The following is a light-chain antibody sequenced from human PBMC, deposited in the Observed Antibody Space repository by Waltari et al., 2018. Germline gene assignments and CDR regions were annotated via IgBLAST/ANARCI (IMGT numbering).Light chain of an antibody. J-gene: IGKJ1*01. CDR1: QTIGLS. V-gene: IGKV3-15*01. Sequence: TVVTQSPATLSVSPGERASLSCRTSQTIGLSLAWDQQKPGQAPRLLIYHASTRATGIPARFSGSGSESEFTLTISSLQFEDVAVYYWQQYNNWPPGTFGQGTRVEI. CDR3: QQYNNWPPGT. CDR2: HAS.